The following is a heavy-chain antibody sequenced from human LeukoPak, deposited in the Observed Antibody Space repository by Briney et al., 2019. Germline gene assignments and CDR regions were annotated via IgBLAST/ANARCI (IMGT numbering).Heavy chain of an antibody. CDR2: MNPSSGNT. D-gene: IGHD4-11*01. J-gene: IGHJ5*02. V-gene: IGHV1-8*01. CDR1: GYTFTSYD. CDR3: ARGRATVTTHWFDP. Sequence: ASVKVSCKASGYTFTSYDINWVRQATGQGLEWMGWMNPSSGNTGYAQKFQGRVTISRNISISTAYMGLSSLTSDDTAVYYCARGRATVTTHWFDPWGQGTLVIVPS.